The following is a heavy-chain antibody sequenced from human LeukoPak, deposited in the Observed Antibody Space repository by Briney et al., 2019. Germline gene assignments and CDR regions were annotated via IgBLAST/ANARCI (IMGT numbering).Heavy chain of an antibody. J-gene: IGHJ4*02. CDR3: PSDAKYQLLGGYFDY. Sequence: GGSLRLSCAASGFTFSSYWMHWVRQAPGKGLVWVSRINSDGSSTSYADSVKGRFTISRDNAKNTLYLQMNSLRAEDTAVYYCPSDAKYQLLGGYFDYWGQGTLVTVSS. V-gene: IGHV3-74*01. CDR1: GFTFSSYW. CDR2: INSDGSST. D-gene: IGHD2-2*01.